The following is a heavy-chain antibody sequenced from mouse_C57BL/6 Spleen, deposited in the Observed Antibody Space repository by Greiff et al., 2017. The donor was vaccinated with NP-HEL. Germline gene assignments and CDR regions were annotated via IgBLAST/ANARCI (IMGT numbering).Heavy chain of an antibody. J-gene: IGHJ2*01. V-gene: IGHV1-50*01. CDR2: IDPSDSYT. Sequence: VQLQQPGAELVKPGASVKLSCKASGYTFTSYWMQWVKQRPGQGLEWIGEIDPSDSYTNYNQKFKGKATLTVDTPSSTAYMQLSSLTSEDSAVYYCARTGDYYGSSGGYFDYWGQGTTLTVSS. D-gene: IGHD1-1*01. CDR3: ARTGDYYGSSGGYFDY. CDR1: GYTFTSYW.